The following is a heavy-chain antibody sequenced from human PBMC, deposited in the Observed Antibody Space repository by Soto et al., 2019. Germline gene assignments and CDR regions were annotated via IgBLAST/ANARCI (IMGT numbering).Heavy chain of an antibody. CDR2: SRPKAKRYTA. CDR1: GFTLSDHY. Sequence: PGGSLRLSCAASGFTLSDHYMDWFRQAPGKGLEWVGRSRPKAKRYTAEYAASVKGRFTVSRDESKNALLLQMNSLKTEDTAVYYCARGRDSFDYWGQGTLVTVSS. J-gene: IGHJ4*02. CDR3: ARGRDSFDY. V-gene: IGHV3-72*01.